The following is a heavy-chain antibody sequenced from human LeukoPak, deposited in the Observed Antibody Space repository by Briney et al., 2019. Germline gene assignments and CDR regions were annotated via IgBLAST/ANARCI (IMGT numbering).Heavy chain of an antibody. Sequence: PGGSLRLSCAASGFTFSSYWMSWVRQAPGKGLEWVANIKQDGSEKYYVDSVKGRFTISRDNAKNSLYLQMNSLRAEDTAVYYCARVRWEHHDYYYGMDVWGQGTTVTVSS. J-gene: IGHJ6*02. CDR1: GFTFSSYW. V-gene: IGHV3-7*01. D-gene: IGHD1-26*01. CDR2: IKQDGSEK. CDR3: ARVRWEHHDYYYGMDV.